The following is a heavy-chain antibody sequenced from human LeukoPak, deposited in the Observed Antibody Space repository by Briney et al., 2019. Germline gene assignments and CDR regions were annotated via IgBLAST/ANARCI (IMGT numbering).Heavy chain of an antibody. CDR3: ARSGYGACFDY. CDR1: GGSISSGDYY. J-gene: IGHJ4*02. D-gene: IGHD5-12*01. Sequence: SQSLSLTCTVSGGSISSGDYYWSWIRQPPGKGLEWIGDIYYSGSTYYNPSLKCRVTISVDTSKNQFSLKLSSVTAADTAVYYCARSGYGACFDYWGQGTLVTVSS. CDR2: IYYSGST. V-gene: IGHV4-30-4*08.